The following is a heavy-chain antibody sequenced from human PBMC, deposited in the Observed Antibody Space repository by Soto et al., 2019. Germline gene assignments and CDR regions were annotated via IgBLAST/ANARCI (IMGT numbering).Heavy chain of an antibody. D-gene: IGHD2-2*02. CDR2: IIPILGIA. CDR3: ARVACSSTSCYSYYYYMDV. CDR1: GGTFSSYT. Sequence: SVKVSCKASGGTFSSYTISWVRQAPGQGLEWMGRIIPILGIANYAQKFQGRVTITADKSTSTAYMELSSLRSEDTAVYYCARVACSSTSCYSYYYYMDVWGKGTTVTVSS. V-gene: IGHV1-69*02. J-gene: IGHJ6*03.